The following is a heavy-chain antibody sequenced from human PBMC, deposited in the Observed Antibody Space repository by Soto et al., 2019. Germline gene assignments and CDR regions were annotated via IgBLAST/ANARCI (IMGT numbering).Heavy chain of an antibody. Sequence: GGSLRLSCAASGFTFINYAMTWVRQAPGKGLEWVSAISGSGVNTYYADSVKGRFTVSRDNSKNTLYLQMNSLRTEDTAVYYCAKDSVDSTTYYRGDYWGQGTLVTVSS. D-gene: IGHD2-2*02. CDR3: AKDSVDSTTYYRGDY. J-gene: IGHJ4*02. V-gene: IGHV3-23*01. CDR2: ISGSGVNT. CDR1: GFTFINYA.